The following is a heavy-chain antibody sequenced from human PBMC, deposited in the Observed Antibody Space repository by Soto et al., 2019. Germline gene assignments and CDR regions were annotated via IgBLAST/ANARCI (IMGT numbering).Heavy chain of an antibody. CDR2: TYYRSNCRH. CDR3: ARGVAGSGFDL. J-gene: IGHJ4*02. CDR1: GDSVSSNTAA. Sequence: SQTLSLACGISGDSVSSNTAAWDWIRSSPSSGLEWLGRTYYRSNCRHDYAVSVRSRITVNPDTSKNHYSLKLNSVTPDAAAVYYCARGVAGSGFDLWGQGTLVTVSS. D-gene: IGHD6-19*01. V-gene: IGHV6-1*01.